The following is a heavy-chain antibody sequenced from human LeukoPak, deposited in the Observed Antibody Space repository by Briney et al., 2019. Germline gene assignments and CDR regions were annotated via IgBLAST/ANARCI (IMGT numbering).Heavy chain of an antibody. V-gene: IGHV3-23*01. CDR1: GFTFSSYA. Sequence: GGSLRLSCAASGFTFSSYAMSWVRQAPGKGLEWVSAISGSGGSTYYADSVRGRFTISRDNSKNTLYLQMNSLRAEDTAVYYCARDNQPYCSSTSCYAGAHWFDPWGQGTLVTVSS. J-gene: IGHJ5*02. CDR2: ISGSGGST. D-gene: IGHD2-2*01. CDR3: ARDNQPYCSSTSCYAGAHWFDP.